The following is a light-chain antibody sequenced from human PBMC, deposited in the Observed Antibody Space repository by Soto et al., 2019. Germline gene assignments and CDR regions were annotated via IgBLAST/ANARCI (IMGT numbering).Light chain of an antibody. V-gene: IGLV2-8*01. Sequence: QSALTQPPSASGSPGQSVTISCTGTSSDIGSYNYVSWYQQHPDKAPKLMIFEVNERPSGVPDRFSGSKSGNTAPLTVSGLQAEDEADYYCTSYAGSNNPVVFGGGTKLTVL. CDR2: EVN. CDR1: SSDIGSYNY. CDR3: TSYAGSNNPVV. J-gene: IGLJ2*01.